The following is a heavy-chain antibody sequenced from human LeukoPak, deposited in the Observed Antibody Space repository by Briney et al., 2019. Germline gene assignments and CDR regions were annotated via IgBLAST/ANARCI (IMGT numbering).Heavy chain of an antibody. CDR2: ISSSSSYI. J-gene: IGHJ3*02. Sequence: GGSLRLSCAASGFTFSSYSMNWVRQAPGKGLEWVSSISSSSSYIYYADSVKGRFTISRDNAKNSLYLQMNSLRAEDTAVYYCARERPHWKAFDIWGQGTMVTVSS. D-gene: IGHD1-1*01. CDR1: GFTFSSYS. V-gene: IGHV3-21*01. CDR3: ARERPHWKAFDI.